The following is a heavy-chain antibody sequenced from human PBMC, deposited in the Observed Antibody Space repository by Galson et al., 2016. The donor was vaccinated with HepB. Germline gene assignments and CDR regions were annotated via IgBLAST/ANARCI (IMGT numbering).Heavy chain of an antibody. CDR2: ITTSSTYM. CDR3: ARTLWFGASGGMDV. J-gene: IGHJ6*02. Sequence: SLRLSCAASGFTFSSYSMNWVRQAPGKGLEWVSYITTSSTYMYYADSMKGRFTISRDNAKNSLFLQMNSLRAEDTAVYYCARTLWFGASGGMDVWGQGTTVTVSS. D-gene: IGHD3-10*01. CDR1: GFTFSSYS. V-gene: IGHV3-21*01.